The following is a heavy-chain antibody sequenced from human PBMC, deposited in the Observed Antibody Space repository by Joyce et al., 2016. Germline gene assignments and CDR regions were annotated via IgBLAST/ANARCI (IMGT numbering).Heavy chain of an antibody. CDR2: VTPSGST. Sequence: QVHLQQWGAGLLRPSETLSLRCTVYNESFSGYYYHWIRQIPGKGLGWIGEVTPSGSTRFSASLKGRVTMSADTSKGQFSLTLTSVTAADTGVYYCTRSGHFYYMDVWGEGTAVIVSS. CDR1: NESFSGYY. D-gene: IGHD3-10*01. CDR3: TRSGHFYYMDV. V-gene: IGHV4-34*01. J-gene: IGHJ6*03.